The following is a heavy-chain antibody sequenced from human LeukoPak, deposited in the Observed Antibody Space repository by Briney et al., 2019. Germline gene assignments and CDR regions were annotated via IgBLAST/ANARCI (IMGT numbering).Heavy chain of an antibody. CDR1: GFTFSGSA. V-gene: IGHV3-73*01. CDR3: AKDLHRGGDFG. CDR2: IRSKTNIYAT. J-gene: IGHJ4*02. D-gene: IGHD2-21*02. Sequence: GGSLRLSCAASGFTFSGSAIHWVRQASGKGLEWVGRIRSKTNIYATAYAASVKGRFTISRDDSKNTAYLQMNSLQTEDTAVYYCAKDLHRGGDFGWGQGTLVTVSS.